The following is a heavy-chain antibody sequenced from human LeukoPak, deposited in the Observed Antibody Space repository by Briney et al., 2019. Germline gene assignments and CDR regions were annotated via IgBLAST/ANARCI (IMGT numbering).Heavy chain of an antibody. V-gene: IGHV4-30-4*08. CDR2: IYYSGST. J-gene: IGHJ3*02. CDR3: ARDPTYDFWSGYYPAGAFDI. Sequence: SQTLSLTCTVPGGSIRSGEYYWSCIRQPPGKGLEWIGFIYYSGSTSYNPSLKSRVTISVDTSKNQFSLKLSSVTAADTAVYYCARDPTYDFWSGYYPAGAFDIWGQGTMVTVSS. CDR1: GGSIRSGEYY. D-gene: IGHD3-3*01.